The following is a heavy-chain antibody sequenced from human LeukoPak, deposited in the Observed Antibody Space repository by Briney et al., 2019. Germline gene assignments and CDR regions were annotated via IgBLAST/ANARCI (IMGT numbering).Heavy chain of an antibody. CDR1: GFTFSGSA. CDR3: AKDPYYYDSSGYYDY. Sequence: GGSLRLSCAASGFTFSGSAMHWVRQAPGKGLEWVSLISGDGGSTYYADSVKGRFTISRDNSKNSLYLQMNSLRTEDTALYYCAKDPYYYDSSGYYDYWGQGTLVTVSS. J-gene: IGHJ4*02. V-gene: IGHV3-43*02. CDR2: ISGDGGST. D-gene: IGHD3-22*01.